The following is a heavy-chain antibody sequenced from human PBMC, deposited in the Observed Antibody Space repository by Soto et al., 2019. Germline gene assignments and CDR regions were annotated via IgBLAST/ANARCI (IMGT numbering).Heavy chain of an antibody. CDR2: ISIYNGNT. CDR1: GYTFTSYG. CDR3: ARALFIGSFRSGYYDY. D-gene: IGHD3-3*01. V-gene: IGHV1-18*04. Sequence: ASVKVSCKASGYTFTSYGISWVRQAPGQGLEWMGWISIYNGNTNYAQNLQGRVTMTTDTSTSTAYMELRSLRSDDTAVYYCARALFIGSFRSGYYDYWGQGTLV. J-gene: IGHJ4*02.